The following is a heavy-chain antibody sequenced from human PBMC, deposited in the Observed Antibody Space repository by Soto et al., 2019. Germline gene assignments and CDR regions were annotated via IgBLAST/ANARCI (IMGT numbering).Heavy chain of an antibody. V-gene: IGHV3-7*01. D-gene: IGHD3-9*01. CDR2: IKEDGSVE. CDR1: GFTFNHFW. Sequence: EVQVVESGGGLVQPGGSLRLSCVASGFTFNHFWISWVRQAPGKVLEWVANIKEDGSVEDYVDSVKGRFTISRDNTKNARYLQMNSLRAEDTAVYVCVPRVLRMDVWGQGATVTVSS. J-gene: IGHJ6*02. CDR3: VPRVLRMDV.